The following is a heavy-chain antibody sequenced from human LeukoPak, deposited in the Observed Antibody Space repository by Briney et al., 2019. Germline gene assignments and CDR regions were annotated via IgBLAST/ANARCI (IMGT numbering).Heavy chain of an antibody. Sequence: GGALRLSCAASGFTFSNGWMSGVRQAPGKGVEGGGGIKSKTDGRTTDYAARVKGRFTISRDDSKNTLYLQMNSLKPEDTAVYYCTTDFAGSYYYYGMDVGGQGTTATVS. CDR1: GFTFSNGW. V-gene: IGHV3-15*01. CDR2: IKSKTDGRTT. J-gene: IGHJ6*02. CDR3: TTDFAGSYYYYGMDV. D-gene: IGHD1-26*01.